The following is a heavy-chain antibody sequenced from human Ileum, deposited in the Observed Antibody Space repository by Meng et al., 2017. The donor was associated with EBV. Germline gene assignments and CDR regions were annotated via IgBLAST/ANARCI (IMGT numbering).Heavy chain of an antibody. CDR2: ISWDGGST. CDR1: GFTFDDYT. D-gene: IGHD2-15*01. CDR3: ARGWQPSYYFDY. Sequence: EVQPGGFGGVVVQPGGSPRLSCAASGFTFDDYTMHWVRQAPGKGLEWVSLISWDGGSTYYADSVKGRFTISRDNSKNSLYLQMNSLRTEDTALYYCARGWQPSYYFDYWGQGTLVTVSS. V-gene: IGHV3-43*01. J-gene: IGHJ4*02.